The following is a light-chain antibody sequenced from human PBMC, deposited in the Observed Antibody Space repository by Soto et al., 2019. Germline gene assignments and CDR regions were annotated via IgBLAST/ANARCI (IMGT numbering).Light chain of an antibody. J-gene: IGKJ1*01. V-gene: IGKV3-20*01. CDR2: GAP. Sequence: EIVLTQSPGTLSLSPGERATLSCRASQTVSSRFLAWYQQKPGQAPRLLIYGAPSRATGIPDRFSGSGSGTDFTLSISRLEPEDFAVYYCQQYSSLWTFGQGTKVDIK. CDR3: QQYSSLWT. CDR1: QTVSSRF.